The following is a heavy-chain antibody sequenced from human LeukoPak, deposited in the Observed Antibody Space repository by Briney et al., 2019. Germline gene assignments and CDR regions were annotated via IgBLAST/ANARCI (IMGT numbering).Heavy chain of an antibody. CDR3: ARDAGYSYGLDAFDI. V-gene: IGHV4-59*01. Sequence: SETLSLTCTVSGGSISSYYWSWIRQPPGKGLEWIGYIYYSGSTNYNPSLKSRVTISVDTSKNQFSLKLSSVTAADTAVYYCARDAGYSYGLDAFDIWGQGTMVTVSS. D-gene: IGHD5-18*01. J-gene: IGHJ3*02. CDR1: GGSISSYY. CDR2: IYYSGST.